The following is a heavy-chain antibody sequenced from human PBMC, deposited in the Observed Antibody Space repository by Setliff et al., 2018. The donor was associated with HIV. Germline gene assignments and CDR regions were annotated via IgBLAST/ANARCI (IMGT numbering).Heavy chain of an antibody. V-gene: IGHV5-51*01. CDR1: AYSFTTYW. Sequence: PGESLKISCQGSAYSFTTYWLGWVRQMPGKGLEWMGIIYHGDSDTRYGPSFQGQVTISADKSISTAYLQWSSLKASDTAMYYCARLSSLEDAFDIWGQGTMVTVSS. D-gene: IGHD3-3*01. CDR2: IYHGDSDT. J-gene: IGHJ3*02. CDR3: ARLSSLEDAFDI.